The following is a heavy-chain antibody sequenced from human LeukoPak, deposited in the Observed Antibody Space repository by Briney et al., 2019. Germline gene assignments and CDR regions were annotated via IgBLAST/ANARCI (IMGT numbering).Heavy chain of an antibody. CDR1: GFTVSGNF. D-gene: IGHD3-22*01. J-gene: IGHJ4*02. V-gene: IGHV3-66*01. Sequence: GGSLRLSCAASGFTVSGNFMTWVRQAPGKGLEWVSIMYRDGTTYYADSVKGRFTISRDNSKNTLYLQMNSLRAEDTAVYYCVRDDDRPDNGLDYWGQGTLVTVSS. CDR2: MYRDGTT. CDR3: VRDDDRPDNGLDY.